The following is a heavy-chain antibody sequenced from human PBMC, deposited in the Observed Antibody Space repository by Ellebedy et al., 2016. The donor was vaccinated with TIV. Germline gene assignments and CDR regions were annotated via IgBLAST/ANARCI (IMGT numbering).Heavy chain of an antibody. CDR1: GGTFSSYA. J-gene: IGHJ6*02. CDR2: IIPIFGTA. CDR3: AYGRSTVTLSYYYYGMDV. Sequence: ASVKVSXXASGGTFSSYAISWVRQAPAHGLEWMGGIIPIFGTANYAQKFQGRVTITADKSTSTAYMELSSLRSEDTAVYYCAYGRSTVTLSYYYYGMDVWGQGTTVTVSS. D-gene: IGHD4-17*01. V-gene: IGHV1-69*06.